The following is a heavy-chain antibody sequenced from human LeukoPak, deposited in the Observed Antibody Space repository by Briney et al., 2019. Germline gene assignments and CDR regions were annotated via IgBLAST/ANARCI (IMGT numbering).Heavy chain of an antibody. CDR2: ISSSGNTI. Sequence: GGSLRLSCAASGFTFSSYEMNWVRQAPGKGLEWVSYISSSGNTIYYADSVKGRFIISRDNAKNSLYLQMNSLRTEDTAVYYCARERPGEDTFDIWGQGTMVTVSS. J-gene: IGHJ3*02. CDR3: ARERPGEDTFDI. V-gene: IGHV3-48*03. CDR1: GFTFSSYE. D-gene: IGHD7-27*01.